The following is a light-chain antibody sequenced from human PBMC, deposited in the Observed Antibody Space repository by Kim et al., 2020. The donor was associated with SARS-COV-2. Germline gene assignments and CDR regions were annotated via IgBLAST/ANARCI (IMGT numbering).Light chain of an antibody. Sequence: SPRETATLSCRATHSVASCSACYQQKPGQGPRLLTYDTSNTATGIPARCSGGGCGADFSLTTSGLEPEDFAVYYCQQRNKRPPMTFGQGTRRGIK. J-gene: IGKJ5*01. V-gene: IGKV3-11*01. CDR2: DTS. CDR3: QQRNKRPPMT. CDR1: HSVASC.